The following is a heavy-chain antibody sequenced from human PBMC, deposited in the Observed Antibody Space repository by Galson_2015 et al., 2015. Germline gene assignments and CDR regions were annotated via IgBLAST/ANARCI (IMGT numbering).Heavy chain of an antibody. J-gene: IGHJ4*02. Sequence: SLRLSCAASGFTVSSNYMSWVRHAPGKGLVWVSRINSDGSSTSYADSVKGRFTISRDNAKNTLYLQMNSLRAEDTAVYYCARDRGSGYDLDYWGQGTLVTVSS. V-gene: IGHV3-74*01. D-gene: IGHD5-12*01. CDR3: ARDRGSGYDLDY. CDR1: GFTVSSNY. CDR2: INSDGSST.